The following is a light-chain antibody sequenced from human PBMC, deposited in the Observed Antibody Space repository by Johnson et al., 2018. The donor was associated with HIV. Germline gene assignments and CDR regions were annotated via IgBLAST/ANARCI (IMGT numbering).Light chain of an antibody. CDR2: ENT. Sequence: QSVLTQPPSVSAAPGQKVTISCSGSSSNIGNNYVSWYQHLPGTAPKILIYENTKRPSAVPDRFSGSKSCSSATLGITGLQTGDEDVYYCATWDSSLGTGGVFGTGTKGPVL. V-gene: IGLV1-51*02. CDR1: SSNIGNNY. CDR3: ATWDSSLGTGGV. J-gene: IGLJ1*01.